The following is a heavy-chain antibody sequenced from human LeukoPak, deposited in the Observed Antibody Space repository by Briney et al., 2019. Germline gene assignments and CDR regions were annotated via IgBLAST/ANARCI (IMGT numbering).Heavy chain of an antibody. J-gene: IGHJ2*01. Sequence: PSETLSLTCSVSGGFISSYYWSWIRQPAGKGLEWIGRIYSSGTTNYSPSLKRRVTMSVDTSKNQFSLRLSSVTAADTAVYFCTRDIVLPTAYWYFDLWGRGTLVTVSS. CDR1: GGFISSYY. CDR2: IYSSGTT. D-gene: IGHD2-2*01. V-gene: IGHV4-4*07. CDR3: TRDIVLPTAYWYFDL.